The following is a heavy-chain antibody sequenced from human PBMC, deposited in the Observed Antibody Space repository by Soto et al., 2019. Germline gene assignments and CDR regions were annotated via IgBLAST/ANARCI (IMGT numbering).Heavy chain of an antibody. Sequence: QVQLVQSGAEVKKPGASVKVSCKASGYDFIMHYIHWVRQAPGQGLEWMGVINPNGGTTNFAQRFQGRVTLTSDTSTSTVYMDLSSLRSEDTALYYCARGDRDGYSVWGQGTQVIVSS. CDR2: INPNGGTT. J-gene: IGHJ4*02. V-gene: IGHV1-46*01. D-gene: IGHD4-4*01. CDR3: ARGDRDGYSV. CDR1: GYDFIMHY.